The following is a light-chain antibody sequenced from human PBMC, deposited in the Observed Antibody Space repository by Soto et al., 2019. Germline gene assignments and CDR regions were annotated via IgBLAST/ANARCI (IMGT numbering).Light chain of an antibody. CDR3: CSYAGSYIL. J-gene: IGLJ2*01. Sequence: QSVLTQPPSVSGVPGQRVTISCTGTSSNIGTGFGVHWYQQVAGTAPKLLIYGTTNRPSGVPDRFSGSKSGTSASLAITGLQAEDEADYYCCSYAGSYILFGGGTKLTVL. CDR2: GTT. V-gene: IGLV1-40*01. CDR1: SSNIGTGFG.